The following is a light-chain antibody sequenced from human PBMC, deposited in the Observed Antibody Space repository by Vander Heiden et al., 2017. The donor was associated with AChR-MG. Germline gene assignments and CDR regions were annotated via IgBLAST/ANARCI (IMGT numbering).Light chain of an antibody. V-gene: IGLV1-44*01. CDR1: ASNPGSNT. Sequence: QSVPTQPPSPSGPPGQGVIISCSGSASNPGSNTVNWYQQLPGTAPKLLIYSDNQRPVGVPDRFSGSKSGTSASLAITGLQSEDEADYYCAAWDDSLNDWVFAGGTKLTVL. J-gene: IGLJ3*02. CDR2: SDN. CDR3: AAWDDSLNDWV.